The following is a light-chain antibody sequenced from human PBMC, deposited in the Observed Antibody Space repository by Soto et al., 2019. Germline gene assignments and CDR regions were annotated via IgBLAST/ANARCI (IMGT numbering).Light chain of an antibody. V-gene: IGKV3-20*01. CDR2: GAS. J-gene: IGKJ4*01. Sequence: EIVLTQSPGTLSLSPGERATLSCRASQSVSSSYLAWYQQKPGQAPRLLFYGASSWATGIPDRFSGSGSGTDFTLTISRLEPEDFAVYYCQQYGSSPLTFGGGTKVEIK. CDR1: QSVSSSY. CDR3: QQYGSSPLT.